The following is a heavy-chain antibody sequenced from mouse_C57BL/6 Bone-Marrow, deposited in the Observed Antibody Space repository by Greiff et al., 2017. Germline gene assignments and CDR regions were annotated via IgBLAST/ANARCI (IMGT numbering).Heavy chain of an antibody. CDR3: ARATIVTTGEYYALDY. Sequence: VQLVESGAELARPGASVKLSCKASGYTFTSYGISWVKQRTGQGLEWIGEIYPRSGNTYYNEKFKGKATLTADKSSSTAYMELRSLTSEDSAVYFCARATIVTTGEYYALDYWGQGTSVTVSS. CDR1: GYTFTSYG. V-gene: IGHV1-81*01. D-gene: IGHD2-5*01. CDR2: IYPRSGNT. J-gene: IGHJ4*01.